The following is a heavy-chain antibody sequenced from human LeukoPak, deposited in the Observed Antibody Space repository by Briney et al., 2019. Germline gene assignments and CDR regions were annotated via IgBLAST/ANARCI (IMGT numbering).Heavy chain of an antibody. CDR2: ISWNSGSI. CDR1: GFTFDDYA. V-gene: IGHV3-9*01. J-gene: IGHJ4*02. CDR3: AKAWGSGSYSSANFDY. D-gene: IGHD3-10*01. Sequence: GGSLGLSCAASGFTFDDYAMHWVRQAPGKGLEWVSGISWNSGSIGYADSVKGRFTISRDNAKNSLYLQMNSLRAEDTALYYCAKAWGSGSYSSANFDYWGQGTLVTVSS.